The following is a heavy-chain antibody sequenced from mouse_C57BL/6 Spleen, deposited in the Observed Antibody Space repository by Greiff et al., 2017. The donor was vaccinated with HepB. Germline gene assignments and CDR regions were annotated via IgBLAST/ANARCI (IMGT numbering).Heavy chain of an antibody. D-gene: IGHD1-1*01. V-gene: IGHV1-82*01. CDR1: GYAFSSSW. CDR3: ARDGSSYGWFAY. Sequence: VQLVESGPELVKPGASVKISCKASGYAFSSSWMNWVKQRPGKGLEWIGRIYPGDGDTNYNGKFKGKATLTADKSSSTAYMQLSSLTSEDSAVYFCARDGSSYGWFAYWGQGTLVTVSA. J-gene: IGHJ3*01. CDR2: IYPGDGDT.